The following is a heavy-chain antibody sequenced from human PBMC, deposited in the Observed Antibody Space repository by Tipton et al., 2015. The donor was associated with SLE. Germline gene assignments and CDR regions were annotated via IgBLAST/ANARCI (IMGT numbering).Heavy chain of an antibody. CDR2: IYCTGSA. V-gene: IGHV4-59*12. D-gene: IGHD6-19*01. CDR3: ARSGYSSGWYRGRFDI. Sequence: LRLSCTVSGASISSSYWSWIRQPPGKGLEWIGYIYCTGSANYNPSLKSRVTISVDTSKNQFSLKLSSVTAADTAVYYCARSGYSSGWYRGRFDIWGQGTMVTVSS. CDR1: GASISSSY. J-gene: IGHJ3*02.